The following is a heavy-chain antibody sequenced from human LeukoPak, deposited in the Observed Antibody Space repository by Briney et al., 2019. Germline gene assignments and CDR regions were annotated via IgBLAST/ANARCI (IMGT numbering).Heavy chain of an antibody. D-gene: IGHD6-13*01. CDR1: GYTFTSYW. J-gene: IGHJ4*02. V-gene: IGHV5-10-1*01. CDR3: ARRIGANSSSWYNY. Sequence: GESLKISCKASGYTFTSYWISWVRQMPGKGVEWMGRIDPSDSYTTYSPSFQGHVTIATDKSISTAYLQWSSLKASDTAMYYCARRIGANSSSWYNYWGQGTLVTVSS. CDR2: IDPSDSYT.